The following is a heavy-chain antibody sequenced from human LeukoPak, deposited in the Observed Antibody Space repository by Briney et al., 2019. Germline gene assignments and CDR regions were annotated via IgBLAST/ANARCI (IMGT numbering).Heavy chain of an antibody. CDR2: IYTSGST. CDR1: GGSISSYY. Sequence: SETLSLTCTVSGGSISSYYWSWIRQPAGKGLEWIGRIYTSGSTNYNPSLKSRVTMSVDTSKNQFSLKLNSVTAADTAVYYCARLLASYSSGWPYYFDYWGQGILVTVSS. V-gene: IGHV4-4*07. CDR3: ARLLASYSSGWPYYFDY. J-gene: IGHJ4*02. D-gene: IGHD6-19*01.